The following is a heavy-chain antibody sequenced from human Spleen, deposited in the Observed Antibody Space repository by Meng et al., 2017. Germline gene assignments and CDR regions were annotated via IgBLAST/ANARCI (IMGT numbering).Heavy chain of an antibody. Sequence: QVHLLQSGPEVKKPGASVRVSCKASGYTFTSFGISWVRQAPGQGLEWMGWISTDNGNTNYAQKFQGRVTMTTDTSTTTAYMEMRSLRSDDTGVYYCARGTPGRRYADYWGQGTLVTVSS. CDR2: ISTDNGNT. CDR1: GYTFTSFG. J-gene: IGHJ4*02. D-gene: IGHD3-10*01. CDR3: ARGTPGRRYADY. V-gene: IGHV1-18*01.